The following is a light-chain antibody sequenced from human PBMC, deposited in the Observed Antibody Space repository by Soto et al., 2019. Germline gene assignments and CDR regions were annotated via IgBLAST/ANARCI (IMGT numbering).Light chain of an antibody. CDR2: DVS. V-gene: IGLV2-14*03. CDR1: SSDVGGYNY. CDR3: SSYTSSSTRV. Sequence: QSALTQAASVSGTPGQSITISCTGTSSDVGGYNYVSWYQQHPGKAPKLMIYDVSNRPSGVSNRFSGSKSGNTASLTISGLQTEDDADYYCSSYTSSSTRVFGTGTKVTVL. J-gene: IGLJ1*01.